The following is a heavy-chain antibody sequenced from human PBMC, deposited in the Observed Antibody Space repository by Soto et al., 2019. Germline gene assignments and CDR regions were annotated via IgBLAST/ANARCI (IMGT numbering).Heavy chain of an antibody. CDR2: ISYDGSNK. D-gene: IGHD6-19*01. CDR1: GFTFSSCG. Sequence: GGSLRLSCTASGFTFSSCGMHWVRQAPGKGLEWVAVISYDGSNKYYADSVKGRFTISRDNSKNTLYLQMNSLRAEDTAVYYCAKQTGYSSGWYSVLEYYFDYWGQGTLVTVSS. J-gene: IGHJ4*02. CDR3: AKQTGYSSGWYSVLEYYFDY. V-gene: IGHV3-30*18.